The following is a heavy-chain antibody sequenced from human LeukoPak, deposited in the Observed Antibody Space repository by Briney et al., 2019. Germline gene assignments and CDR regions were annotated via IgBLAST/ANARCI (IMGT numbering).Heavy chain of an antibody. CDR3: ARVLIRGYTTYYFDY. CDR2: IYYSGST. CDR1: GGSISSGDYY. D-gene: IGHD5-12*01. Sequence: SETLSLTCTVSGGSISSGDYYWSWIRQPPGKGLEWIGYIYYSGSTYYNPSLKSRVTISVDASKNQFSLKLSSVTAADTAVYYCARVLIRGYTTYYFDYWGQGTLVTVSS. V-gene: IGHV4-30-4*01. J-gene: IGHJ4*02.